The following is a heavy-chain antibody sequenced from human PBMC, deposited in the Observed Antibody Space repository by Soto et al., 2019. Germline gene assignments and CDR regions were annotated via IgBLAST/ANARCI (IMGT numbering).Heavy chain of an antibody. CDR1: DFTFRNYW. CDR2: IKPDGSAT. V-gene: IGHV3-7*03. CDR3: FGGGGGPQ. Sequence: EVQLVESGGDLVQPGGSLRLSCAASDFTFRNYWMNWVRQAPGKGLEWVANIKPDGSATNYVDSVKGRFTISRDNVKNTVSLQMSSLRAEDTAVYFCFGGGGGPQWGQGTLVTVSS. D-gene: IGHD2-15*01. J-gene: IGHJ4*02.